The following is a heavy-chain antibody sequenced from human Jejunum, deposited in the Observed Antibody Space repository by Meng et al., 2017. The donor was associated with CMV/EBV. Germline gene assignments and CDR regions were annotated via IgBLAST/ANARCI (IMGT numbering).Heavy chain of an antibody. CDR3: ARHNWNAYYFDY. CDR2: IYYSGST. D-gene: IGHD1-20*01. CDR1: GGSISGYY. V-gene: IGHV4-59*08. J-gene: IGHJ4*02. Sequence: QVQLQESGPGLVKPSENLSLTCTVSGGSISGYYWSWIRQPPGKGLELIGYIYYSGSTNYNPSPKSRVAMSVDTSNNQFSLKLSSVTAADTAVYYCARHNWNAYYFDYWGQGTLVTVSS.